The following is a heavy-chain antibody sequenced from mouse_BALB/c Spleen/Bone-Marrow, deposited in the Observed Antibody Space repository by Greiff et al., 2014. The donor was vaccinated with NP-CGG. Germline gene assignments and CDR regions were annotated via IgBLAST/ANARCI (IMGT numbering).Heavy chain of an antibody. CDR2: IAPENGNT. V-gene: IGHV14-1*02. Sequence: DVQLQQSGAELVRPGALVKLTCKASGFKLKDYYMHRVKQMHEHDWVSIGWIAPENGNTIYDPKFQGKASITADTSSNTAYLQLSSLTSEDTAVYYCARWGNYYFDYWGQGTTLTVSP. CDR1: GFKLKDYY. CDR3: ARWGNYYFDY. J-gene: IGHJ2*01.